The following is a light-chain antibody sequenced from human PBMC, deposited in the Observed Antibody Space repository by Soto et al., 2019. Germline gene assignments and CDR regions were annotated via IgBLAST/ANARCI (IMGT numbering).Light chain of an antibody. CDR1: QRISSW. J-gene: IGKJ1*01. V-gene: IGKV1-5*01. Sequence: DIQMTQSPSTLSASVGDKVTMTCRASQRISSWLAWYQQKPGKAPKILIYDASSLESGVPSRFSGSGSGTEFTLTISSLQPDDFATYYCQQYNSYPWTFGQGTKVEIK. CDR2: DAS. CDR3: QQYNSYPWT.